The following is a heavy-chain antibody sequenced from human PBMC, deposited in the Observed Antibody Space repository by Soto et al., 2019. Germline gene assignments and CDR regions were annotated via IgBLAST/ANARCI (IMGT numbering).Heavy chain of an antibody. CDR2: IKQDGSEK. Sequence: GGSLRLSCAASGFTFSSYWMSWVRQAPGKGLEWVANIKQDGSEKYYVDSVKGRFTISRDNAKNSLYLQMNSLRAEDTAVYYCSRDLLLYYYYYGMDVWGQGTTVRVSS. J-gene: IGHJ6*02. CDR1: GFTFSSYW. V-gene: IGHV3-7*05. CDR3: SRDLLLYYYYYGMDV. D-gene: IGHD1-26*01.